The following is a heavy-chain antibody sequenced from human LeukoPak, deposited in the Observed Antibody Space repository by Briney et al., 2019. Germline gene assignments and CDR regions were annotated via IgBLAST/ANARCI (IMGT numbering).Heavy chain of an antibody. V-gene: IGHV1-2*02. J-gene: IGHJ4*02. Sequence: ASVKVSCKASGYTFTSYYMHWVRQAPGQGLGWMGWINPNSGGTKYAQKFQGRVTMTRDTSISTAYMELSRLRSDDTAVYYCARATWNYSCDYWGQGTLVTVSS. CDR3: ARATWNYSCDY. D-gene: IGHD1-7*01. CDR1: GYTFTSYY. CDR2: INPNSGGT.